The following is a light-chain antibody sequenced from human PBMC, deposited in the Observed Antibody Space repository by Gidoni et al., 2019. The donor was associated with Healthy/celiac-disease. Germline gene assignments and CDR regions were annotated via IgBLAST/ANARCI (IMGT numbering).Light chain of an antibody. CDR3: QQYGSSPLMYT. V-gene: IGKV3-20*01. J-gene: IGKJ2*01. CDR1: QSVSSSY. Sequence: EIVLTQSPGTLSLSPGERATLSCRASQSVSSSYLAWYQQKPGQAPRLLIYGASSRATGIPDRFSGSGSGTDFTLTISRLEPEDFAVYYCQQYGSSPLMYTFXQGTKLEIK. CDR2: GAS.